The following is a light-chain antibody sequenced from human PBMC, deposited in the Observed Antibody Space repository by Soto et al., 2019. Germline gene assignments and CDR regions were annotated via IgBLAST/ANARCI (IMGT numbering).Light chain of an antibody. V-gene: IGKV3-15*01. Sequence: EIVMTQSPATLSVSPGERATLSCRASQSVSSNLAWYQQKPGQAPSLLIYGASTRATGIPARFSGSGSGTEFTLTISSLQSEDFAVYYCQQYNNWPPLWTFGQGTKVEIK. J-gene: IGKJ1*01. CDR1: QSVSSN. CDR3: QQYNNWPPLWT. CDR2: GAS.